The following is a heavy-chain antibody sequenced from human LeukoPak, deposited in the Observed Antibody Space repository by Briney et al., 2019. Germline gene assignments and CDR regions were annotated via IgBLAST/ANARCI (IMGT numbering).Heavy chain of an antibody. CDR3: AREMEYYYGSGSYYL. V-gene: IGHV4-34*01. CDR1: GGSFSGYY. Sequence: SETLSLTCAVYGGSFSGYYWSWIRQPPGKGLEWIGEINHSGSTNYNPSLKSRVTISVDTSRNQFSLKLSSVTAADTAVYYCAREMEYYYGSGSYYLWGQGTLVTVSS. CDR2: INHSGST. J-gene: IGHJ5*02. D-gene: IGHD3-10*01.